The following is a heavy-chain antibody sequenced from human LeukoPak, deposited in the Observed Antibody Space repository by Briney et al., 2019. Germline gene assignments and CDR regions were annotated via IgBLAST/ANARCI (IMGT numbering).Heavy chain of an antibody. Sequence: GGSLRLSCAASGFTFSSSWMSWVRQAPGKGLEWVTNIKPDGSEKYYVDSVKGRFTISRDNSKNTLYLQMNSLRSEDTAVYSCAKESLGSGSSYGSYFDCWGQGTLVTVSS. V-gene: IGHV3-7*01. CDR3: AKESLGSGSSYGSYFDC. J-gene: IGHJ4*02. CDR1: GFTFSSSW. CDR2: IKPDGSEK. D-gene: IGHD1-26*01.